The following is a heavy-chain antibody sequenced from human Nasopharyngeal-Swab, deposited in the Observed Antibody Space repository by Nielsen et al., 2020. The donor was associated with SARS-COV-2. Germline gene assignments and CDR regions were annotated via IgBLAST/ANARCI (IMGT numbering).Heavy chain of an antibody. D-gene: IGHD2-15*01. V-gene: IGHV3-9*01. CDR1: GFTFDDYA. CDR3: AKNRGQVAYYYHGMDV. CDR2: ISWNSGSI. J-gene: IGHJ6*02. Sequence: SLKISCAASGFTFDDYALHWVRQAPGKGLEWVSVISWNSGSIVYADSVKDRFTISRDNDKNSLYLQMNSLRAEDTAVYYCAKNRGQVAYYYHGMDVWGQGTTVTVSS.